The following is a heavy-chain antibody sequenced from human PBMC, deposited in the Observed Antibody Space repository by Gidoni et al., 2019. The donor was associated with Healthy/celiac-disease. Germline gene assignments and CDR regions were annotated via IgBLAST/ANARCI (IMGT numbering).Heavy chain of an antibody. CDR3: ARAWTQAGTGYYFDY. CDR2: ISYDGSNK. J-gene: IGHJ4*02. V-gene: IGHV3-30-3*01. Sequence: QVQLVESGGGVVQPGRSLRLSCAAAGFPFGSYAMHWVRQAPGKGLEWVAVISYDGSNKYYADSVKGRFTISRDNSKNTLYLQMNSLRAEDTAVYYCARAWTQAGTGYYFDYWGQGTLVTVSS. CDR1: GFPFGSYA. D-gene: IGHD6-19*01.